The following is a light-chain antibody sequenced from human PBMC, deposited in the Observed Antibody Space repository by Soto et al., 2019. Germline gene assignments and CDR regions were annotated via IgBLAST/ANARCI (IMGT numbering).Light chain of an antibody. CDR2: GAS. V-gene: IGKV3-15*01. J-gene: IGKJ4*01. CDR3: QQYDNWPLT. CDR1: QSVNNN. Sequence: EIVVTQSPATLSVSPGERATLSCRASQSVNNNLAWYQQEPGQAPRLLIYGASTGATGIPTRFSGSGSGTEFTLTITSLQSEDFAVYYCQQYDNWPLTFGGGTKVDIK.